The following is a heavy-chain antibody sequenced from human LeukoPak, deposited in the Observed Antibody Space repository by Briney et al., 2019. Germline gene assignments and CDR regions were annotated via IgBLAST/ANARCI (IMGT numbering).Heavy chain of an antibody. CDR3: ACAPYSNYVIG. CDR1: GYKFSNYW. CDR2: IYPGDSDT. J-gene: IGHJ4*02. D-gene: IGHD4-11*01. V-gene: IGHV5-51*01. Sequence: GESLKISCQGSGYKFSNYWIAWVRQLPGKGLEWMGIIYPGDSDTRYSPSFQGQVTISADKSISTAYLQWSSLKASDTAMYYCACAPYSNYVIGWGQGTLVTVSS.